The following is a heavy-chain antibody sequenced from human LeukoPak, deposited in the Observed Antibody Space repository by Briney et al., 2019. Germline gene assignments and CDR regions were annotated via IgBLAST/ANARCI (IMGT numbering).Heavy chain of an antibody. CDR3: ARAYGHYDFWSGYSEKYYFDY. CDR2: INSDGSST. D-gene: IGHD3-3*01. CDR1: GFTFSSYW. Sequence: PGGSLRLSCAASGFTFSSYWMHWVRQAPGKGLVWVSRINSDGSSTSYADSVKGRFTISRDNAKNTLYLQMNSLRAEDTAVYYCARAYGHYDFWSGYSEKYYFDYWGQGTLVTVSS. V-gene: IGHV3-74*01. J-gene: IGHJ4*02.